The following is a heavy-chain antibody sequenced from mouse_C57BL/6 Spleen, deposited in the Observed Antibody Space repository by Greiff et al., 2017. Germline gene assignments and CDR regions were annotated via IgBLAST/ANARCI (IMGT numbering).Heavy chain of an antibody. CDR3: ARAGDYYSNPYYYAMDY. CDR2: INPSNGGT. D-gene: IGHD2-5*01. V-gene: IGHV1-53*01. Sequence: VQLQQPGTELVKPGASVKLSCKASGYTFTSYWMHWVKQRPGQGLEWIGNINPSNGGTNYNEKFKSKATLTVDKSSSTAYMQLSSLTSEDSAVXYCARAGDYYSNPYYYAMDYWGQGTSVTVSS. J-gene: IGHJ4*01. CDR1: GYTFTSYW.